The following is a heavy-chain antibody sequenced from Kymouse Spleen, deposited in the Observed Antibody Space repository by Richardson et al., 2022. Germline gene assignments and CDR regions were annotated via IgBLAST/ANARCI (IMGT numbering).Heavy chain of an antibody. Sequence: QVQLQQWGAGLLKPSETLSLTCAVYGGSFSGYYWSWIRQPPGKGLEWIGEINHSGSTNYNPSLKSRVTISVDTSKNQFSLKLSSVTAADTAVYYCARVIVLMVYARLFDYWGQGTLVTVSS. D-gene: IGHD2-8*01. CDR1: GGSFSGYY. J-gene: IGHJ4*02. V-gene: IGHV4-34*01. CDR3: ARVIVLMVYARLFDY. CDR2: INHSGST.